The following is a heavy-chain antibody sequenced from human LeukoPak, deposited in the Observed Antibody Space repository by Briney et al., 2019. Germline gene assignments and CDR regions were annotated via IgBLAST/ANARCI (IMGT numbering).Heavy chain of an antibody. D-gene: IGHD4-17*01. V-gene: IGHV3-30-3*01. CDR1: GFTFSSYA. Sequence: GGSLRLSCAASGFTFSSYAMHWVRQAPGKGLEWVAVISYDGSNKYYADSVKGRFTISRDNSKITLYLQMNSLRAEDTAVYYCARDLPDYGDLSDYWGQGTLVTVSS. CDR2: ISYDGSNK. CDR3: ARDLPDYGDLSDY. J-gene: IGHJ4*02.